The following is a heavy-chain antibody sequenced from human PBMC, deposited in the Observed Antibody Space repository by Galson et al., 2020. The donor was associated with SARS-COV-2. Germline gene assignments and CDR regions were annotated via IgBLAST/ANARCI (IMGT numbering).Heavy chain of an antibody. Sequence: ETLSLTCAVYGGSFSGYYWSWIRQPPGKGLEWIGEINHSGSTNYNPSLKSLVTISVDTSKNQFSLKLSSVTAADTAVYYCARGLRALRFLEWLLFFDYWGQGTLVTVSS. CDR2: INHSGST. J-gene: IGHJ4*02. V-gene: IGHV4-34*01. CDR1: GGSFSGYY. D-gene: IGHD3-3*01. CDR3: ARGLRALRFLEWLLFFDY.